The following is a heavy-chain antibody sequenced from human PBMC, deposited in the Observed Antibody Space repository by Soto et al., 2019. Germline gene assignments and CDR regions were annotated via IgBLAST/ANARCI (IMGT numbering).Heavy chain of an antibody. CDR2: ISGSGGST. Sequence: WGCPRLSFAAPWFTFFSFALGWGRPGPGEGLEWVSAISGSGGSTYYADSVKGRFTISRDNSKNTLYLQMNSLRAEDTAVYYCAKDLDIVVVVAAIFDYWGQGTLVTVSS. V-gene: IGHV3-23*01. J-gene: IGHJ4*02. D-gene: IGHD2-15*01. CDR3: AKDLDIVVVVAAIFDY. CDR1: WFTFFSFA.